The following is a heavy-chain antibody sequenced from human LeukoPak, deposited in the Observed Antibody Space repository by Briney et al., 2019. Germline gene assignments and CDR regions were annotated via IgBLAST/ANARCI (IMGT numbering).Heavy chain of an antibody. V-gene: IGHV3-21*01. Sequence: GGSLRLSCAASGFTFSSYSMNWVREAPGKGLEWGSSMSSSSSYIYYADSVKGRFTISRDNAKNSLYLQMNSLRAEDTAVYYCAGAYPGGIAAAEFDYWGQGTLVTVSS. CDR3: AGAYPGGIAAAEFDY. CDR2: MSSSSSYI. CDR1: GFTFSSYS. D-gene: IGHD6-13*01. J-gene: IGHJ4*02.